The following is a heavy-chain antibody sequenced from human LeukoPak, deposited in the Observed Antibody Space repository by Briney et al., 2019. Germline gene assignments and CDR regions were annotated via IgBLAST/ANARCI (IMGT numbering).Heavy chain of an antibody. J-gene: IGHJ4*02. CDR1: GFTFRNYA. CDR3: ARGVRIAVAGNIDY. CDR2: ISYDGPNK. V-gene: IGHV3-30*04. Sequence: GRSLRFSCVASGFTFRNYAMHWVRQAPGKGLEWVAVISYDGPNKHYADSVKGRFTISRDNSKNTLYMQMNSLRAEDTAVYYCARGVRIAVAGNIDYWGQGTLVTVSS. D-gene: IGHD6-19*01.